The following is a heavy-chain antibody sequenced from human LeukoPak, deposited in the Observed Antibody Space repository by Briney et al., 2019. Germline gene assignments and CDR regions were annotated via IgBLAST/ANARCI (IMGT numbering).Heavy chain of an antibody. Sequence: SETLSLTCTVSGYSISSGYYWGWIRQPPGKGPEWIGSIYHSGSTNYNPSLKSRVTISVDTSKNQFSLKLSSVTAADTAVYYCARGGSSWYGAVYYYYYMDVWGKGTTVTVSS. J-gene: IGHJ6*03. V-gene: IGHV4-38-2*02. CDR3: ARGGSSWYGAVYYYYYMDV. CDR1: GYSISSGYY. CDR2: IYHSGST. D-gene: IGHD6-13*01.